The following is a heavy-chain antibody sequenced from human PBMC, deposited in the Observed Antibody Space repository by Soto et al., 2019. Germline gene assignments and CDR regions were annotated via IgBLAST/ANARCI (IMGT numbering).Heavy chain of an antibody. Sequence: QVQLVQSGDEVTRPGASVKISCKASGYTFTIHAIPWVRQAPGERLEWMGWITGGDRKIEYSKSFQGRVTLTRDTSTTTVYMEMNTLTSEDTAVYYCARGFYGSADYWGQGTLVTVSS. CDR1: GYTFTIHA. D-gene: IGHD3-10*01. CDR2: ITGGDRKI. V-gene: IGHV1-3*01. J-gene: IGHJ4*02. CDR3: ARGFYGSADY.